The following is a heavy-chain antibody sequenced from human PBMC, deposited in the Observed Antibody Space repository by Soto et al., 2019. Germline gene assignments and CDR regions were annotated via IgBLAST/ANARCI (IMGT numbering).Heavy chain of an antibody. CDR2: IYYSGST. CDR1: GGSISSYY. CDR3: ARHARQPYYDFWSGYSHYMDV. J-gene: IGHJ6*03. D-gene: IGHD3-3*01. Sequence: SESLSLTCTVSGGSISSYYWSWIRQPPGKGLEWIGYIYYSGSTNYNPSLKSRVTISVDTSKNQFSLKLSSVTAADTAVYYCARHARQPYYDFWSGYSHYMDVWGKGTTVTVSS. V-gene: IGHV4-59*08.